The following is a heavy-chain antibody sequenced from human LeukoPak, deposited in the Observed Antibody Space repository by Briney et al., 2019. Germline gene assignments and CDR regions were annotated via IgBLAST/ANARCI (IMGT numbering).Heavy chain of an antibody. CDR2: IGGSVGSM. CDR3: AKRGNSWDLFDY. J-gene: IGHJ4*02. CDR1: GFTFSSYV. V-gene: IGHV3-23*01. D-gene: IGHD6-13*01. Sequence: GGSLRLSCAASGFTFSSYVMSWVRQAPGKGLEWVSNIGGSVGSMFYAASVKGRFAISRDNSKNTLFLQMNNLRVEDTAVYYCAKRGNSWDLFDYWGQGTLVAVSS.